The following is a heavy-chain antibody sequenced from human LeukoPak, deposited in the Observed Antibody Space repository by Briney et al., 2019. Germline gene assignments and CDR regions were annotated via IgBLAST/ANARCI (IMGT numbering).Heavy chain of an antibody. V-gene: IGHV1-46*01. CDR1: GYTFTSYY. D-gene: IGHD3-9*01. CDR3: ARASYDILTGYPHFDY. CDR2: INPSGGST. J-gene: IGHJ4*02. Sequence: ASVKVSCKASGYTFTSYYMHWVRQAPGQGLEWMGIINPSGGSTSYAQKLQGRVTMTRDTSTSTVYMELSSLRSEDTAVYYCARASYDILTGYPHFDYWGQGTLVTVSS.